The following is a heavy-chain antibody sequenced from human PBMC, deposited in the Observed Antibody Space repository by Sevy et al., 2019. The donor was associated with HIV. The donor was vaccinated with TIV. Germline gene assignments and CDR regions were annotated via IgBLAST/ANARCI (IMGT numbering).Heavy chain of an antibody. J-gene: IGHJ3*01. Sequence: GSLRLSCAASGFTFSSYGMHWVRQAPGKGLEWVAVIWNDRCNKHYADSVKGRLTISRDNSKNTLYLQMNSLGADDTAVYYCASLPNNYYDSSGYSGNDAFDVWGQGTMVTVSS. CDR3: ASLPNNYYDSSGYSGNDAFDV. V-gene: IGHV3-33*01. CDR1: GFTFSSYG. CDR2: IWNDRCNK. D-gene: IGHD3-22*01.